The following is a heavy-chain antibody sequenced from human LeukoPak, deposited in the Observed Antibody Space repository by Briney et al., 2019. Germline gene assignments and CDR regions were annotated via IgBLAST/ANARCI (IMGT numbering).Heavy chain of an antibody. CDR1: GFTVSSNY. J-gene: IGHJ3*02. CDR2: IYSGGST. Sequence: TGGSLRLSCAASGFTVSSNYMSWVRQAPGKGLEWVSVIYSGGSTYYADSVKGRFTISRHNSKNTLYLQMNSLRAEDTAVYYCARYDSSSCPDAFDIWGQGTMVTVSS. CDR3: ARYDSSSCPDAFDI. D-gene: IGHD6-13*01. V-gene: IGHV3-53*04.